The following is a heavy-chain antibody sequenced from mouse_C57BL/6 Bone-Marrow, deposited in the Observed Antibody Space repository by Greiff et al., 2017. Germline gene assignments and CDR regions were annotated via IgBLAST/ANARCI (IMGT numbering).Heavy chain of an antibody. CDR2: ISSGSSTI. CDR1: GFTFSDYG. V-gene: IGHV5-17*01. Sequence: EVMLVESGGGLVQPGGSLKLSCASSGFTFSDYGMHWVRQAPETGLAWVAYISSGSSTIYYANTVKGRFTISRNNAKNTLFLQMTSLRSEDTAMSCCERNSGLRNAMGYWGQGTTVTVAS. J-gene: IGHJ4*01. CDR3: ERNSGLRNAMGY. D-gene: IGHD1-1*01.